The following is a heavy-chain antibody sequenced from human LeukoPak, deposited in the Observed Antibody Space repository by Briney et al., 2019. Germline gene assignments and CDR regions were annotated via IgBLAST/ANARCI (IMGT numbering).Heavy chain of an antibody. Sequence: PSETLSLTCTVSGGSISSSNYNWGWIRQPPGKGLEWVGSIYYSGSTYYNPSLKSRVTISVDTSKDQFSLKLSSVTAADTAVYYCAKDPVNWGQDSGTFDIWGQGTMVTVSS. V-gene: IGHV4-39*02. CDR2: IYYSGST. J-gene: IGHJ3*02. CDR3: AKDPVNWGQDSGTFDI. CDR1: GGSISSSNYN. D-gene: IGHD3-16*01.